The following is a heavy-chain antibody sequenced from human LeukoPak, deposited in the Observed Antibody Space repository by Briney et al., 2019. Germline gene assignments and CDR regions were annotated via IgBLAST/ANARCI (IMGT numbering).Heavy chain of an antibody. Sequence: GGSLRLSCAASGFTVSSNYMSWVRQAPGKGLEWVSVIYSGGSTYYADSVKGRFTISRDNANNSLYLQMNSLRAEDTALYHCIKSGNSVLIAAHSPFDYWGQGALVSVSS. CDR2: IYSGGST. CDR3: IKSGNSVLIAAHSPFDY. V-gene: IGHV3-53*05. CDR1: GFTVSSNY. J-gene: IGHJ4*02. D-gene: IGHD2-15*01.